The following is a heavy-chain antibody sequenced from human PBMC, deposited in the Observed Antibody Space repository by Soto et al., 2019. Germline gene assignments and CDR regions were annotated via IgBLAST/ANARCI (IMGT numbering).Heavy chain of an antibody. D-gene: IGHD3-3*01. CDR2: IGVDSGNT. J-gene: IGHJ4*02. CDR3: AQGSDFWSGLTTYIDY. Sequence: QVQLVQSGAEVKKPGASVKVSCKASGYTFTNNGISWVRQAPGQGLEWMGWIGVDSGNTNYAQKFQGRVTMTTDTSTSTAYMELRSRRSGDTAVYYCAQGSDFWSGLTTYIDYWGQGTLVTVSS. V-gene: IGHV1-18*01. CDR1: GYTFTNNG.